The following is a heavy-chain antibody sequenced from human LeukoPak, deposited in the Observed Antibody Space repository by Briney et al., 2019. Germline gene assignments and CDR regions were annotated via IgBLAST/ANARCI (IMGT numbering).Heavy chain of an antibody. Sequence: GGSLRLSCAASGFSFSNYGMNWVRQAPGKGPEWVSTISSNGRTQFYADSVKGRFTISRDNSKNTLNLQMNSLSAEDTAVYYCAKEEGWGVNSFDIWGQGTMVTVSS. CDR3: AKEEGWGVNSFDI. V-gene: IGHV3-30*18. D-gene: IGHD1-26*01. J-gene: IGHJ3*02. CDR1: GFSFSNYG. CDR2: ISSNGRTQ.